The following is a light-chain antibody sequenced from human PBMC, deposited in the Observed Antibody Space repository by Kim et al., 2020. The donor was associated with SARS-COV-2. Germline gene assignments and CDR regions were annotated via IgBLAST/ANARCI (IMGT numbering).Light chain of an antibody. Sequence: DIQMTQSTSSLSASVGDSVTINCRASQTISIYLNWYRQKPGKAPELLIEAASSLQSGVPSRFSGSGSGTDFTLTISSLQPEDFATYYCQQSISTPRTFGQGTKLEI. CDR2: AAS. CDR3: QQSISTPRT. V-gene: IGKV1-39*01. CDR1: QTISIY. J-gene: IGKJ2*01.